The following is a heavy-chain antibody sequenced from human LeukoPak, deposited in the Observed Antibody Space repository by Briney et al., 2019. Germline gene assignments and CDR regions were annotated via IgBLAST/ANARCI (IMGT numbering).Heavy chain of an antibody. CDR2: IIPIFGTA. CDR1: GGTFSSYA. D-gene: IGHD3-22*01. V-gene: IGHV1-69*13. J-gene: IGHJ4*02. Sequence: SVKVSCKASGGTFSSYAISWVRQAPGQGLEWMGGIIPIFGTANYAQEFQGRVTITADESTSTAYMELSSLRSEDTAVYYCARDSERYYYDSSGYFFDYWGQGTLVTVSS. CDR3: ARDSERYYYDSSGYFFDY.